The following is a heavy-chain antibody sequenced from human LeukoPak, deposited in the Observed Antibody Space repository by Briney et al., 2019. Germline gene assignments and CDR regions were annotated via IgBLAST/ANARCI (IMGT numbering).Heavy chain of an antibody. CDR2: IYHSGST. D-gene: IGHD6-19*01. CDR3: ATIAVAVHFDY. CDR1: GGSISSSSYY. Sequence: PSETLSLTCTVSGGSISSSSYYWGWIRQPPGKGLEWIGSIYHSGSTYYNPSLKSRVTISVDTSKNQFSLKLSSVTAADTAVYYCATIAVAVHFDYWGQGTLVTVSS. J-gene: IGHJ4*02. V-gene: IGHV4-39*07.